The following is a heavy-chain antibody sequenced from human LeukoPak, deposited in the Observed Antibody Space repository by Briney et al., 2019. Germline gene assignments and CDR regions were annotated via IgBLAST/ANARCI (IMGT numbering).Heavy chain of an antibody. CDR1: GFTFGNSW. J-gene: IGHJ5*02. CDR2: INADGSTA. V-gene: IGHV3-74*01. D-gene: IGHD3-10*01. CDR3: AKDPSGHSGGNWFDP. Sequence: GGSLRLSCAASGFTFGNSWVHWVRHAPGKGLVWVSLINADGSTATYADSVKGRFTISRDNARNTLSLQMNSLTIEDTAVYYCAKDPSGHSGGNWFDPWGQGTLVTVSS.